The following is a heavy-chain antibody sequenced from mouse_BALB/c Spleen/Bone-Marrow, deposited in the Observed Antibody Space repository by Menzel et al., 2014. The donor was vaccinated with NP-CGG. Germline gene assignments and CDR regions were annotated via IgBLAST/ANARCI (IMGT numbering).Heavy chain of an antibody. CDR3: ARKEYYGSYYRFDY. CDR2: IFPRNGST. V-gene: IGHV1-66*01. CDR1: GYSLTSYY. Sequence: QVQLQQSGPELVKPGASVKISCKASGYSLTSYYIHWVKQRPGQGLEWIGWIFPRNGSTKYNEKFKGKATLTADTSSSHAYMQLNSLTSEDSAVYFRARKEYYGSYYRFDYWGQGTTLTVSS. J-gene: IGHJ2*01. D-gene: IGHD1-1*01.